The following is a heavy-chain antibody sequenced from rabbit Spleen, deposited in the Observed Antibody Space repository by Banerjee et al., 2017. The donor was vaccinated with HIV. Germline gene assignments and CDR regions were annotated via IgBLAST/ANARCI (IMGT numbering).Heavy chain of an antibody. D-gene: IGHD1-1*01. CDR2: IDAGSSGFT. V-gene: IGHV1S40*01. Sequence: QSLEESGGDLVKPGGTLTLTCKASGVSFSGDSYMCWVRQAPGRGLEWIACIDAGSSGFTYFANWAKGRFTIPKSSSTTVTRQMTSLTAADTATYFCTRDDGSGHYIDGYFNLWGPGTLVTVS. CDR3: TRDDGSGHYIDGYFNL. J-gene: IGHJ4*01. CDR1: GVSFSGDSY.